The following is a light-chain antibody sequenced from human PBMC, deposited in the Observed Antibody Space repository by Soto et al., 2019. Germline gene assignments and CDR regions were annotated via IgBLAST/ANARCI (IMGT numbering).Light chain of an antibody. J-gene: IGLJ2*01. Sequence: QSALTQPASVSGSPGQSITISCTGASSDVGDYNYVSWYQHHPGKAPKLLIYEVNNRPSGVSDRFSGSKSGNVASLTISWLQAEDEADYYCSTYINSITFVIFGGGTKLTVL. CDR1: SSDVGDYNY. V-gene: IGLV2-14*01. CDR3: STYINSITFVI. CDR2: EVN.